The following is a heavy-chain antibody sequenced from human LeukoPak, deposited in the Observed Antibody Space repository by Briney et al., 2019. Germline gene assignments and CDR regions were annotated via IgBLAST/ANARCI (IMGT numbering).Heavy chain of an antibody. D-gene: IGHD5-18*01. V-gene: IGHV3-74*01. J-gene: IGHJ4*03. CDR3: VMGRAYNY. CDR1: GFTFSSYW. Sequence: GGSLRLSCAASGFTFSSYWMHCVRHAPGKGVVWVSLINNDGSTNYADSVKGRFTISRDNAKSTLFLQMDSLRPEDTAVYFCVMGRAYNYWGRGTMVTVSS. CDR2: INNDGST.